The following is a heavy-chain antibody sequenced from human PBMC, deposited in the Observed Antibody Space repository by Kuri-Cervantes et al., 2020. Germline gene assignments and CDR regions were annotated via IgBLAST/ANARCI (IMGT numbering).Heavy chain of an antibody. J-gene: IGHJ5*02. CDR3: ARRATGLRFLLDP. Sequence: GSLRLSCAISGYSISSAYYWSWIRQPPGKGLEWIGEINHSGSTNYNPSLKSRVTISVDTSKNQFSLKLSSVTAADTTVYYCARRATGLRFLLDPWGQGTLVTVSS. CDR2: INHSGST. V-gene: IGHV4-38-2*01. CDR1: GYSISSAYY. D-gene: IGHD3-3*01.